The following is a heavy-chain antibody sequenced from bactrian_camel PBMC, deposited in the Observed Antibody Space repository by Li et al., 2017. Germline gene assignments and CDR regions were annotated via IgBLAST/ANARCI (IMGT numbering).Heavy chain of an antibody. CDR3: ALDRLCVELLRGRAEY. V-gene: IGHV3S55*01. Sequence: HVQLVESGGGSVQVGGSLKLSCAASGYTYGSYCMAWFRQAPGKEREGVAVDNMHGTHYANSVKGRFTISRDNAKNTVYLQMNSLKPEDTAMYYCALDRLCVELLRGRAEYWGQGTQVTVS. CDR2: DNMHGT. D-gene: IGHD7*01. J-gene: IGHJ4*01. CDR1: GYTYGSYC.